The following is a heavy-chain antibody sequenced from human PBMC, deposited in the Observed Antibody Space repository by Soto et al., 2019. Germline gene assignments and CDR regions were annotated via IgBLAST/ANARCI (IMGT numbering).Heavy chain of an antibody. Sequence: GPVEVSCKASGYTFNQYDMNWVRPAPGQGLEWMGWINTYNGNTKYAQKFQGRLTMTTDTSTDTAYMELGSLRSDDTAVYYCAYCAGQVHGFGGPFDFWGQGNLVTVSS. CDR2: INTYNGNT. CDR3: AYCAGQVHGFGGPFDF. J-gene: IGHJ4*02. D-gene: IGHD2-21*01. V-gene: IGHV1-18*04. CDR1: GYTFNQYD.